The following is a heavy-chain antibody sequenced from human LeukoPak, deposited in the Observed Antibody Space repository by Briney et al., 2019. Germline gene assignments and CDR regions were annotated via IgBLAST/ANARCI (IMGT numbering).Heavy chain of an antibody. D-gene: IGHD3-22*01. Sequence: GAALKISYKGSGSRFTSYWIGWGRPMPGKGVEWMGIIYHGDSDTRSSPSFQGPVTILADKSISTASLQWSSLKASDTAMYYCARCTMTDYMDVWGKGTTVTVSS. J-gene: IGHJ6*03. CDR3: ARCTMTDYMDV. CDR2: IYHGDSDT. CDR1: GSRFTSYW. V-gene: IGHV5-51*01.